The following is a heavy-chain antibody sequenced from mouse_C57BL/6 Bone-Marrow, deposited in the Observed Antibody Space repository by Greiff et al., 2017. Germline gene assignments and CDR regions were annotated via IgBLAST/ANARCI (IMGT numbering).Heavy chain of an antibody. CDR2: IYPRSGNT. V-gene: IGHV1-81*01. Sequence: QVQLKQSGAELARPGASVKLSCKASGYTFTSYGISWVKQRTGQGLEWIGEIYPRSGNTYYNEKFKGKATLTADKSSSTGYMELRSLTSEDSAVYFCARLDYYGSSSFAYWGQGTLVTVSA. CDR3: ARLDYYGSSSFAY. CDR1: GYTFTSYG. J-gene: IGHJ3*01. D-gene: IGHD1-1*01.